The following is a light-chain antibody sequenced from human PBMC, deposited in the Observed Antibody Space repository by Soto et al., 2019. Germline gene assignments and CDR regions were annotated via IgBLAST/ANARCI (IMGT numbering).Light chain of an antibody. V-gene: IGLV1-47*01. Sequence: QAVVTQPPSASGTPGQRVTISCSGSSSNIGSNYVYWYQQLPGTVPQLLIYRNNERRSGVPDRFSGSKSGTSASLAISGLRSEDEADYYCAAWDDSLSGVVFGGGTKLTVL. CDR3: AAWDDSLSGVV. J-gene: IGLJ2*01. CDR1: SSNIGSNY. CDR2: RNN.